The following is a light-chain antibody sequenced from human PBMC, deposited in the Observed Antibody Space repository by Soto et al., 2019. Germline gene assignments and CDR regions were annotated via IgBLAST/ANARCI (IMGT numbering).Light chain of an antibody. CDR2: EVN. V-gene: IGLV2-23*02. J-gene: IGLJ3*02. CDR3: CSYAGYSKWV. CDR1: SSDVGTFDF. Sequence: QSVLTQPASVSGSPGQSITISCAGSSSDVGTFDFVSWYQQHPGKAPKVIIYEVNKRPSGVSNRFSASKSGNTASLTISGLQPADEADYFCCSYAGYSKWVFGGGTQLTVL.